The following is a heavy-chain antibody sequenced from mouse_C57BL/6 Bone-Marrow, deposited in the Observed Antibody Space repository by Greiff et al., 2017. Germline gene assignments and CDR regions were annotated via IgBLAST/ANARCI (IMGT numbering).Heavy chain of an antibody. D-gene: IGHD4-1*01. CDR1: GFTFSSYG. J-gene: IGHJ3*01. V-gene: IGHV5-6*01. CDR3: ASQRGNCDEFAC. CDR2: ISSGGSYT. Sequence: EVMLVESGGDLVKPGGSLKLSCAASGFTFSSYGMSWVRQTPDKRLEWVATISSGGSYTYYPDSVKGRFTFARDNAKNTMYLQMSSLKSEDTAMYYSASQRGNCDEFACWGPGTLVTVSA.